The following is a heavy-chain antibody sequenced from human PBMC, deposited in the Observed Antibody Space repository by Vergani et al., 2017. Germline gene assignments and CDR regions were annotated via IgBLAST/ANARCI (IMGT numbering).Heavy chain of an antibody. CDR3: AMPQVVGANTWFDP. D-gene: IGHD2-15*01. CDR1: GFTFSSYS. Sequence: EVQLVESGGGLVKPGGSLRLSCAASGFTFSSYSMNWVRQAPGKGLEWVSSISSSSSYIYYADSVKGRFTISRDNAKNSLYLQMNSLRAEDTAVYYCAMPQVVGANTWFDPWGQGSLVTVSS. CDR2: ISSSSSYI. J-gene: IGHJ5*02. V-gene: IGHV3-21*01.